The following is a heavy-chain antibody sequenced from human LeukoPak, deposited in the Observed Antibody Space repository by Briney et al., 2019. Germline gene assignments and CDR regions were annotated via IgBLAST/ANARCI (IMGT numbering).Heavy chain of an antibody. CDR2: ISAYNGNT. CDR1: GYTFTGYY. J-gene: IGHJ6*02. CDR3: AREGIVATIYYYYGMDV. D-gene: IGHD5-12*01. Sequence: ASVKVSCKASGYTFTGYYMHWVRQAPGQGLEWMGWISAYNGNTNYAQKLQGRVTMTTDTSTSTAYMELRSLRSDDTAVYYCAREGIVATIYYYYGMDVWGQGTTVTVSS. V-gene: IGHV1-18*04.